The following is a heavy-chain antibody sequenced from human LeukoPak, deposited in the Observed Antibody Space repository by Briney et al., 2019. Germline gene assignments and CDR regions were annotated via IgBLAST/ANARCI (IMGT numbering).Heavy chain of an antibody. Sequence: GGSLRLSWAASGFTFSSYGMHWVRQAPGKGLEWVAVIWYDGSNKYYADSVKGRFTISRDNSKNTLYLQMNSLRAEDTAVYYCARDTEYYYDSSGLDYWGQGTLVTVSS. CDR3: ARDTEYYYDSSGLDY. CDR2: IWYDGSNK. J-gene: IGHJ4*02. D-gene: IGHD3-22*01. CDR1: GFTFSSYG. V-gene: IGHV3-33*01.